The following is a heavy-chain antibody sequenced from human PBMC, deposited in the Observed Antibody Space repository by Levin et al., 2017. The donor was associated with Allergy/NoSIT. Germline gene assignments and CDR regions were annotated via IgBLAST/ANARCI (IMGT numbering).Heavy chain of an antibody. V-gene: IGHV3-30*18. J-gene: IGHJ4*02. CDR2: ISYDGSNK. Sequence: GGSLRLSCAASGFTFSSYGMHWVRQAPGKGLEWVAVISYDGSNKYYADSVKGRFTISRDNSKNTLYLQMNSLRAEDTAVYYCAKEAGSSSWYYVDYWGQGTLVTVSS. CDR3: AKEAGSSSWYYVDY. CDR1: GFTFSSYG. D-gene: IGHD6-13*01.